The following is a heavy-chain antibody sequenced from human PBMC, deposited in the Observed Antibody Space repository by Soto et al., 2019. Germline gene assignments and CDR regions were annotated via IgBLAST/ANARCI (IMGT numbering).Heavy chain of an antibody. Sequence: SETLSLTCTVSGGSISSGGYYWSWIRQHPGKGLEWIGYIYYSGSTYYNPSLKSRVTISVDTSKNQFSLKLSSVTAADTAVYYCARDVAQIIHPWGQGTLVTVSS. CDR1: GGSISSGGYY. CDR2: IYYSGST. J-gene: IGHJ5*02. V-gene: IGHV4-31*03. D-gene: IGHD3-10*01. CDR3: ARDVAQIIHP.